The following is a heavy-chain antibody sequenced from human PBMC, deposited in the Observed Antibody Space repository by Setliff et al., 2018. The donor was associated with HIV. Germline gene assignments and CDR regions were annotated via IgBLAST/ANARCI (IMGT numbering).Heavy chain of an antibody. Sequence: SETLSLTCAVSGGSISTRDWWTWVRQPPGKGLEWIGEVYHTGHINYNPSYKSRVTVSLDTSKIQFSLKLNSVTAADTGVYYCAAFDSGRDVWGQGTLVTVSS. J-gene: IGHJ4*02. V-gene: IGHV4-4*02. CDR3: AAFDSGRDV. CDR1: GGSISTRDW. D-gene: IGHD6-19*01. CDR2: VYHTGHI.